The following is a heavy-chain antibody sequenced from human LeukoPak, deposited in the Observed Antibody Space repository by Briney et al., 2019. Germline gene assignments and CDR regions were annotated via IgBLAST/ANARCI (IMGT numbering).Heavy chain of an antibody. V-gene: IGHV3-21*01. CDR2: ISSSSSYI. J-gene: IGHJ4*02. D-gene: IGHD3-10*01. CDR1: GFTFSSYS. Sequence: GGSLRLSCAAPGFTFSSYSMNWVRQAPGKGLEWVSSISSSSSYIYYADSVKGRFTISRDNAKNSLYLQMNSLRAEDTAVYYCARDGGGGWFGELLYVGFDYWGQGTLVTVSS. CDR3: ARDGGGGWFGELLYVGFDY.